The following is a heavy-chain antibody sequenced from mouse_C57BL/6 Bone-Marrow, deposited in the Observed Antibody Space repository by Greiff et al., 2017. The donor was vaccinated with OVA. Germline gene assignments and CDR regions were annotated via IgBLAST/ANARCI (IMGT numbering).Heavy chain of an antibody. CDR2: IDPENGDT. V-gene: IGHV14-4*01. Sequence: EVQVVESGAELVRPGASVKLSCTASGFNIKDDYMHWVKQRPEQGLEWIGWIDPENGDTEYASKFQGKATITADTSSNTAYLQLSSLTSEDTAVYYCTTGYYDYEDYWGQGTTLTVSS. CDR3: TTGYYDYEDY. J-gene: IGHJ2*01. CDR1: GFNIKDDY. D-gene: IGHD2-4*01.